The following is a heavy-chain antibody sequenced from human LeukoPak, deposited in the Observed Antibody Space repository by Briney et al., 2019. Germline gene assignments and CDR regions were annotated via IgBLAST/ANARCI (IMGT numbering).Heavy chain of an antibody. D-gene: IGHD3-3*01. V-gene: IGHV3-21*01. CDR3: ARYYDFWSGYYIYYYGMDV. J-gene: IGHJ6*02. Sequence: GGSLRLSCAASGFTFSSYSMNWVRQAPGKGLEWVSSISSSSSYIYYADSVKGRFTISRDNAKNSLYLQMNSLRAGDTAVYYCARYYDFWSGYYIYYYGMDVWGQGTTVTVSS. CDR1: GFTFSSYS. CDR2: ISSSSSYI.